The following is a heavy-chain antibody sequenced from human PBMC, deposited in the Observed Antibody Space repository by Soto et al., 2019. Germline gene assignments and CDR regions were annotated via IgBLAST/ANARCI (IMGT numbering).Heavy chain of an antibody. CDR1: GFTFSTYA. CDR2: ISGSGSDR. J-gene: IGHJ6*03. Sequence: EVQVLESGGGLVQPGGSLRLSCVASGFTFSTYAMNWVRQAPGKGLEWVSGISGSGSDRYYADSVRGRFTISRDNSNNTLNLQMDSLSAEDTAIYYCTKTPRSYYYYMDVWGKGTTVTVSS. V-gene: IGHV3-23*01. D-gene: IGHD3-10*01. CDR3: TKTPRSYYYYMDV.